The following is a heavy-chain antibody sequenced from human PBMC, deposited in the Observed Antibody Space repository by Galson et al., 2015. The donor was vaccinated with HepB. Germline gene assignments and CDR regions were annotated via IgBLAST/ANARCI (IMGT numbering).Heavy chain of an antibody. Sequence: LRLSCAASGFTFSSHGMHWARQPPGKELEWIGESNHSGSTNYNPSLKSRVTISVDTSKNQFPLKLSSVTAADTAVYYCAMFPRRGEYSYGYEIGRGHAFDIWGQGTMVTVSS. CDR1: GFTFSSHG. CDR3: AMFPRRGEYSYGYEIGRGHAFDI. J-gene: IGHJ3*02. D-gene: IGHD5-18*01. CDR2: SNHSGST. V-gene: IGHV4-34*08.